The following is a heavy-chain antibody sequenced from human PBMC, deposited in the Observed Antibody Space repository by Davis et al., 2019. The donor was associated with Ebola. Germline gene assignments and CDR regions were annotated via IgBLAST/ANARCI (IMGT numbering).Heavy chain of an antibody. V-gene: IGHV3-7*03. CDR3: AIYSRAPDD. D-gene: IGHD5-18*01. Sequence: GESLKISCVASGFTFSNYWMSWVRQAPGKGPEWVANIKDDGSEKYFVDSVKGRFAISRDNAKNSLHLQMNSLRPEDTAVYYCAIYSRAPDDWGQGTLVTVSS. J-gene: IGHJ4*02. CDR1: GFTFSNYW. CDR2: IKDDGSEK.